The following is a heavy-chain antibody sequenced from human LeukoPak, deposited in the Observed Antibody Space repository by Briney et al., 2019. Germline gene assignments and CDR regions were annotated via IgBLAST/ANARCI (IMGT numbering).Heavy chain of an antibody. D-gene: IGHD4-23*01. CDR1: GGSISSGSYY. V-gene: IGHV4-61*02. CDR2: IYTSGST. Sequence: SETLSLTCTVSGGSISSGSYYWSWIRQPAGKGLEWIGRIYTSGSTNYNPSLKSRVTISVDTSKNQFSLKLSSVTAADTAVYYCARASPLETDYGGNSDYWGQGTLVTVSS. CDR3: ARASPLETDYGGNSDY. J-gene: IGHJ4*02.